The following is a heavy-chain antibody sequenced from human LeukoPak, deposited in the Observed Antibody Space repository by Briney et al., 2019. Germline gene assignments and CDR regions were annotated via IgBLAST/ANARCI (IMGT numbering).Heavy chain of an antibody. J-gene: IGHJ6*03. CDR3: ARVNTMVYRYYYYYMDV. Sequence: GGSLRLSCAASGFTFSSYAMHWVRQAPGKGLEWVALISYDGSNKYYADSVKARFIISRDNAKNSLYLQMNSLRAEDTAVYYCARVNTMVYRYYYYYMDVWGKGTTVTVSS. V-gene: IGHV3-30*04. CDR2: ISYDGSNK. D-gene: IGHD3-10*01. CDR1: GFTFSSYA.